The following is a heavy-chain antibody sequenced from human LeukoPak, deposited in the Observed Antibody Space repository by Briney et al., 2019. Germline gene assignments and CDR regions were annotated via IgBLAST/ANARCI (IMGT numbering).Heavy chain of an antibody. CDR1: GFTFSSYA. Sequence: GGSLRLSCAASGFTFSSYAMSWVRQAPGKGLEWVSAISGSGGSTYYADSVKGRFTIPRDNSKNTLYLQMNSLRAEDTAVYYCAKDYYGSGSYYMPPAHYFDYWGQGTLVTVSS. CDR2: ISGSGGST. J-gene: IGHJ4*02. CDR3: AKDYYGSGSYYMPPAHYFDY. D-gene: IGHD3-10*01. V-gene: IGHV3-23*01.